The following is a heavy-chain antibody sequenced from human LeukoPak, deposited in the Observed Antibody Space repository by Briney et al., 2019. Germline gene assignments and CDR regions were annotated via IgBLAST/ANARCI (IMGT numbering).Heavy chain of an antibody. CDR3: AKDHGRAYYGGVVTTYYFDY. Sequence: GGSLRLSCAASGFTFSSYAMSWVRQAPGKGLEWVSAISGSGGSTYYADSEKGRFTISRDNSKNTLYLQMNSLRAEDTAVYYCAKDHGRAYYGGVVTTYYFDYWGQGTLVTVSS. CDR1: GFTFSSYA. J-gene: IGHJ4*02. V-gene: IGHV3-23*01. D-gene: IGHD3-16*01. CDR2: ISGSGGST.